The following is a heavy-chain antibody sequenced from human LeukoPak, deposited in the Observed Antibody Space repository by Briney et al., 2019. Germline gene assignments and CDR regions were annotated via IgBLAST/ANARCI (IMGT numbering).Heavy chain of an antibody. D-gene: IGHD5-18*01. CDR3: ARVRGYSYGVNWFDP. CDR2: INHGGST. J-gene: IGHJ5*02. CDR1: GGSFSGYY. V-gene: IGHV4-34*01. Sequence: SETLSLTCAVYGGSFSGYYWSWIRQPPGKGLEWIGEINHGGSTNYNPSLKSRVTISVDTSKNQFSLKLSSVTAADTAVYYCARVRGYSYGVNWFDPWGQGTLVTVSS.